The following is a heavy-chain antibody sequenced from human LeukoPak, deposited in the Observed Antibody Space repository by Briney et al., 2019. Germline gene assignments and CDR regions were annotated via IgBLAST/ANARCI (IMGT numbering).Heavy chain of an antibody. V-gene: IGHV7-4-1*02. J-gene: IGHJ3*02. CDR1: GYTFTSYG. Sequence: ASVKVSCKASGYTFTSYGISWVRQAPGQGLEWMGWINTNTGNPTYAQGFTGRFVFSLDTSVSTAYLQISSLKAEDTAVYYCARVPLTVNAWDAFDIWGQGTMVTVPS. CDR3: ARVPLTVNAWDAFDI. D-gene: IGHD4-17*01. CDR2: INTNTGNP.